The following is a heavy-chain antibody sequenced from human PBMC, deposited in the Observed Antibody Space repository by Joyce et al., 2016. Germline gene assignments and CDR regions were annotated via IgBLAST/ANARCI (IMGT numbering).Heavy chain of an antibody. CDR2: MHVGRCS. V-gene: IGHV4-4*07. D-gene: IGHD4-23*01. CDR1: GVSVASYD. CDR3: SRGPAGGLLAAMDV. Sequence: QVQLQESGPGLVKPSETLSLICNVSGVSVASYDWSWVRQPAGNGLEWIGRMHVGRCSTYNPSLKSRVTKSVDTSKNQISLNFHLVAAADTAIYYCSRGPAGGLLAAMDVWGQGTTVIVS. J-gene: IGHJ6*02.